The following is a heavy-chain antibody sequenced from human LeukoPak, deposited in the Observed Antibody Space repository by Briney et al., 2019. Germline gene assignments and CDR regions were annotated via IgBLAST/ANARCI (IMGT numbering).Heavy chain of an antibody. CDR1: GGSISSSSYY. Sequence: SETLSLTCSVSGGSISSSSYYWNWIRQPPGKGLEWVGSIYYSGTTYYNSSLKSRVTISEGTSKNRFSLMLTSVTAADTAVYYCARQVSDYFYYYIDVWGEGTTVIVSS. V-gene: IGHV4-39*01. J-gene: IGHJ6*03. CDR3: ARQVSDYFYYYIDV. CDR2: IYYSGTT.